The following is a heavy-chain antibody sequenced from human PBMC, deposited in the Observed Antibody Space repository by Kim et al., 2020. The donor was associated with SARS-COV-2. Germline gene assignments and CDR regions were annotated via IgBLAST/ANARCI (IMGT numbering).Heavy chain of an antibody. CDR2: ISASGGTT. CDR1: GFTFSNYA. V-gene: IGHV3-23*01. D-gene: IGHD5-12*01. J-gene: IGHJ6*02. Sequence: GGSLRLSCAASGFTFSNYAMSWVRQAPGKGLEWVSAISASGGTTPYADSVKGRFTISRDNSRHTLYLQMNSLRAEDTALYYCAKDLGYANYYYGMDVWGQGTTVTVSS. CDR3: AKDLGYANYYYGMDV.